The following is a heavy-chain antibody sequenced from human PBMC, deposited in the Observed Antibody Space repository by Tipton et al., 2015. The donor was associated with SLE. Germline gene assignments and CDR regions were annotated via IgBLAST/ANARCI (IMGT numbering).Heavy chain of an antibody. Sequence: TLSLTCAVSGYSISSGYYWSWIRQPPGKGLEWIGEINHSGSTNYNPSLKSRVTISLDTSKNQFSLRLTSVTAADTAVYYCARATETPMSAGWFDPWGQGTLVTVSS. CDR2: INHSGST. V-gene: IGHV4-38-2*01. J-gene: IGHJ5*02. D-gene: IGHD3-10*02. CDR1: GYSISSGYY. CDR3: ARATETPMSAGWFDP.